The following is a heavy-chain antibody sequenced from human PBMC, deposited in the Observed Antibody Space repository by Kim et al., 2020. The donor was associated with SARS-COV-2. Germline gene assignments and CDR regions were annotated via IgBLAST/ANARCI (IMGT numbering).Heavy chain of an antibody. J-gene: IGHJ5*01. CDR3: AKIPWEFSDDGMDS. CDR2: ISWNSGSI. Sequence: GGSLRLSCAASGFTFDDYAMHWVRQAPGKGLEWVSGISWNSGSIGYADSVKGRFTISRDNAKNTLYLQMNRLRAEDTALYYCAKIPWEFSDDGMDSWG. D-gene: IGHD3-10*01. V-gene: IGHV3-9*01. CDR1: GFTFDDYA.